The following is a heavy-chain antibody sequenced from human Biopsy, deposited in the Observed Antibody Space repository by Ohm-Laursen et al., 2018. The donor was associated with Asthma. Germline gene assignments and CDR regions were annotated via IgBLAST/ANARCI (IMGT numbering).Heavy chain of an antibody. CDR2: VNTGNGDT. Sequence: ASVKVSRKASGYIFTSHAMNWVRQAPGQGLEWMGWVNTGNGDTKYSQKFQGRVTITRDTSASTAYMELRSLRSEDTATYYCARTYYDFLTGQVKDVFGVWGQGTMVTVSS. CDR3: ARTYYDFLTGQVKDVFGV. D-gene: IGHD3-9*01. CDR1: GYIFTSHA. V-gene: IGHV1-3*04. J-gene: IGHJ3*01.